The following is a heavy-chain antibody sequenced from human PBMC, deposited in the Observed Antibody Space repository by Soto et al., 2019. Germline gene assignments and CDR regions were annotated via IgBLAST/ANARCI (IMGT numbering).Heavy chain of an antibody. CDR1: GGSISSSSFY. D-gene: IGHD1-1*01. J-gene: IGHJ4*02. Sequence: PSETLSLTCTVSGGSISSSSFYWGWIRQPPGKGLEWIGSIYYSGSTYYNPSLESRLTISIDTSKNQFSLRLASVTAADTAVYYCARTLPNRQLFDSWSQGTLVTVSS. CDR3: ARTLPNRQLFDS. V-gene: IGHV4-39*07. CDR2: IYYSGST.